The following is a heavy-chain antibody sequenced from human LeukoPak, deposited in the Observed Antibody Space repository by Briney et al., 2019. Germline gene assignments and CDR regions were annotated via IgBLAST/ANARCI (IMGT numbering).Heavy chain of an antibody. V-gene: IGHV3-30*03. CDR3: ARDLGLPGY. Sequence: QSGGSLRLSCAASGFTFSTYGMHWVRQAPGKGLEWVAVVSYDGSNKFYADSVKGRFTISRDNPKNTLYLQMNSLRAEDTAVYYCARDLGLPGYWGQGTLVTVSS. CDR1: GFTFSTYG. J-gene: IGHJ4*02. CDR2: VSYDGSNK.